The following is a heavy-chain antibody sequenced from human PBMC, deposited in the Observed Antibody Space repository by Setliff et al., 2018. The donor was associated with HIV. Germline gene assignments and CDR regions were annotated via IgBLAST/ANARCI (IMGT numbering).Heavy chain of an antibody. Sequence: GGSLRLSCAASGFNFNIYAMTWVRQAPGKGLDWVSSVITNGGTTFYADSVKGRFTISRDNSNNMLYLEMNNLRAEDTALYYCTRDLTLYKYWGQGTLVTVSS. J-gene: IGHJ4*02. CDR3: TRDLTLYKY. CDR2: VITNGGTT. V-gene: IGHV3-23*01. CDR1: GFNFNIYA. D-gene: IGHD2-8*01.